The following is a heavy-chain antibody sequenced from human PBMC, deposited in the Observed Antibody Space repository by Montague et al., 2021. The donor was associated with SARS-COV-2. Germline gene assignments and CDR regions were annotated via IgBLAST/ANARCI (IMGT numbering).Heavy chain of an antibody. J-gene: IGHJ4*02. CDR2: IYYSGST. CDR1: GRSIISTSSY. CDR3: ARGWFSPMIVVVIRGPFDY. Sequence: SETLSLTCTVSGRSIISTSSYWGWIRQPPGGGLEWIGSIYYSGSTYYNPSLKSRVTISVDTSKNQFSLKLGSVTAADTAVYYRARGWFSPMIVVVIRGPFDYWGQGTLVTVSS. D-gene: IGHD3-22*01. V-gene: IGHV4-39*07.